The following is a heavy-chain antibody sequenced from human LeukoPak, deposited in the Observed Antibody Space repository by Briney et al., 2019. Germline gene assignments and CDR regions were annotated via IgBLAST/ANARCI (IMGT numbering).Heavy chain of an antibody. CDR1: GGSFSGYY. D-gene: IGHD3-22*01. J-gene: IGHJ4*02. Sequence: SETLSLTCAVYGGSFSGYYWSWIRQPPGKGLEWIGEINHSGSTNYNPSLKSRVTISVDTSKNQFSLKLSSVTAADTAVYYCARDRRGYYDSSGYADYWGQGTLVTVSS. CDR2: INHSGST. V-gene: IGHV4-34*01. CDR3: ARDRRGYYDSSGYADY.